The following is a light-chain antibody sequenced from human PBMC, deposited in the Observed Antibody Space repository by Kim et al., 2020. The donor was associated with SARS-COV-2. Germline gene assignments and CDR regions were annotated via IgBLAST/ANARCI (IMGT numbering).Light chain of an antibody. CDR3: QQYSRSPVT. J-gene: IGKJ5*01. V-gene: IGKV3-20*01. CDR2: GAS. CDR1: QSVYSNF. Sequence: ETVLTQSPGTLSLSPGESATLSCRASQSVYSNFIAWYQQKPRQAPWLLIYGASTTATVPPGRFSGSGSGTDFTLTISSLEPDDFAVYYCQQYSRSPVTFGARTRLGIK.